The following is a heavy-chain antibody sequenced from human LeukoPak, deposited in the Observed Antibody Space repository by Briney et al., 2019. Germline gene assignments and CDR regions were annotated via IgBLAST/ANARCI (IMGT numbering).Heavy chain of an antibody. CDR1: EFTFSSYG. CDR3: AKDLWRYCSGGSCYYVDY. D-gene: IGHD2-15*01. CDR2: ISYDGSNK. Sequence: PGGSLRLSCAASEFTFSSYGMHWVRQAPGKGLEWVAVISYDGSNKYYADSVKGRFTISRDNSKNTLYLQMNSLRAEDTAVYYCAKDLWRYCSGGSCYYVDYWGQGTLVTVSS. J-gene: IGHJ4*02. V-gene: IGHV3-30*18.